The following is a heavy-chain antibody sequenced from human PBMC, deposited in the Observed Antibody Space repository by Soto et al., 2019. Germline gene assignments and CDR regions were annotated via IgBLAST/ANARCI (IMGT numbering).Heavy chain of an antibody. CDR3: ARAYYYGSGSTLDF. V-gene: IGHV3-30*03. Sequence: QVQLVESGGGVVQPGRSLRLSCAASGFTFINYGIHWVRQAPGKGLEWVAFTSYDGSNRYYADSLKGRFTISRDNSKNTAYRQMNSLRAEDTAVYYCARAYYYGSGSTLDFWGQGTLVTVSS. CDR2: TSYDGSNR. D-gene: IGHD3-10*01. CDR1: GFTFINYG. J-gene: IGHJ4*02.